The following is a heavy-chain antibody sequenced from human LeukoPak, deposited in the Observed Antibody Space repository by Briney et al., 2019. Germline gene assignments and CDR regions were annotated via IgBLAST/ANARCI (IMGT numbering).Heavy chain of an antibody. CDR1: GGTFSSYA. Sequence: ASVKVSCKASGGTFSSYAISWVRQAPGQGLEWMGGIIPIFGTANYAQKFQGRVTITADKSTSTAYMELSSLRSEDTAVYYCARAEASDIVVVTARGAFDIWGQGTMVTVSS. D-gene: IGHD2-21*02. CDR2: IIPIFGTA. J-gene: IGHJ3*02. CDR3: ARAEASDIVVVTARGAFDI. V-gene: IGHV1-69*06.